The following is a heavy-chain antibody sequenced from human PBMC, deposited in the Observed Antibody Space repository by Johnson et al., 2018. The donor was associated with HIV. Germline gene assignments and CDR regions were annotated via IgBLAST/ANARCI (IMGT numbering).Heavy chain of an antibody. V-gene: IGHV3-33*01. Sequence: QVQLVESGGGVVQPGRSLRLSCAASGFTFSTYGMHWVRQAPGKGLEWVAVMWYDGSNKYYADSVKGRFTISRDNAKNSLYLQMNSLRAEDTAVYYCARERIVVGIGGGAFDIWGQGTMVTVSS. CDR3: ARERIVVGIGGGAFDI. CDR1: GFTFSTYG. D-gene: IGHD3-22*01. J-gene: IGHJ3*02. CDR2: MWYDGSNK.